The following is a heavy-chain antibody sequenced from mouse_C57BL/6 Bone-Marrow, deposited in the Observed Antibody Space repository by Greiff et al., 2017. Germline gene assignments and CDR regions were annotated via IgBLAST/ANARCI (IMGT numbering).Heavy chain of an antibody. CDR1: GYTFTSYW. CDR2: INPSSGST. Sequence: VQLQQSGAELAKPGASVKLSCKASGYTFTSYWMHWVKQRPGQGLEWIGYINPSSGSTKYNQKFKDKATLTADKSSSTAYMQLSSLTYEDSAVYYCARSGGPYGYDGGYAMDYWGQGTSVTVSS. CDR3: ARSGGPYGYDGGYAMDY. V-gene: IGHV1-7*01. J-gene: IGHJ4*01. D-gene: IGHD2-2*01.